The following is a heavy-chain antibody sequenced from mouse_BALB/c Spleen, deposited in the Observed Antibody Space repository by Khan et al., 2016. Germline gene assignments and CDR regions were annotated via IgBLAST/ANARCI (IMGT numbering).Heavy chain of an antibody. CDR2: INPDSSTI. Sequence: EVKLLESGGGLVQPGGSLKLSCAASGFAFSRYWMSWVRQAPGKGLEWIGEINPDSSTINYTPSLKDKFIISRDNGKSTLYLQMSKVRSEDRALDYCASQYFYWGQGTLVTVSA. CDR3: ASQYFY. CDR1: GFAFSRYW. J-gene: IGHJ3*01. V-gene: IGHV4-1*02.